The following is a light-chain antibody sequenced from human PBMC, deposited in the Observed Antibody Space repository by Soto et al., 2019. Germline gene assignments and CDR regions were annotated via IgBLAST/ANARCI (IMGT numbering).Light chain of an antibody. CDR1: STDVGAYNY. CDR2: EVN. J-gene: IGLJ1*01. CDR3: SSYTKPSTYV. V-gene: IGLV2-14*01. Sequence: QSALTQPASVSGSPGQSITISCTGASTDVGAYNYVSWYQQRPGKAPKLMIYEVNNRPSGVSDRFSGSKSDNTASLTISGLQAEDEADYYCSSYTKPSTYVFGSGTKVTVL.